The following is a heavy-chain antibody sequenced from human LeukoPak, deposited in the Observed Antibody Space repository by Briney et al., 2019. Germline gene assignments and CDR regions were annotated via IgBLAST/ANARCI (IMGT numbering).Heavy chain of an antibody. CDR3: ARRRIITHDAFDI. V-gene: IGHV3-48*01. D-gene: IGHD3-22*01. CDR2: ISSSSSTI. J-gene: IGHJ3*02. CDR1: GFTFSSYS. Sequence: GGSLRLSCAASGFTFSSYSMNWVRQAPGKGLEWVSYISSSSSTIYYADSVKGRSTISRDNAKNSLYLQMNSLRAEDTAVYYCARRRIITHDAFDIWGQGTMVTVSS.